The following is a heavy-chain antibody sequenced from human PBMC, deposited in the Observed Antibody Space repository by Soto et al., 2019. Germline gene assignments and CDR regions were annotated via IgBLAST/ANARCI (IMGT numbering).Heavy chain of an antibody. CDR2: IWYDGSKK. Sequence: GGSLRLSCAVSGFTFSTYGMHWVRQAPGKGLEWVAFIWYDGSKKYYANSVKGRFTISRDNSKNTLYLQMNSLRAEDTALYYCARRGGYCTSTSCYVSYYYGMDVWGQGTTVTVSS. CDR1: GFTFSTYG. J-gene: IGHJ6*02. CDR3: ARRGGYCTSTSCYVSYYYGMDV. D-gene: IGHD2-2*01. V-gene: IGHV3-33*01.